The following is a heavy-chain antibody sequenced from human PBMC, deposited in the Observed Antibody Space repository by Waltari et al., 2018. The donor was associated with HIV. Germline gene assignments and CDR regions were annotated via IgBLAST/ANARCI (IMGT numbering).Heavy chain of an antibody. CDR1: GFTFSDAW. CDR2: LKSKTDGGTT. D-gene: IGHD1-26*01. J-gene: IGHJ1*01. V-gene: IGHV3-15*01. Sequence: EVQLVESGGGLVKPGWSLRLSCAVSGFTFSDAWMSWVRQAPGEGLEWSGRLKSKTDGGTTYYAAAVKGRFTMSGDDLKNILYLEMSSLRPEDTGVYYCATVGGGTRDFWGQGTLVTVSS. CDR3: ATVGGGTRDF.